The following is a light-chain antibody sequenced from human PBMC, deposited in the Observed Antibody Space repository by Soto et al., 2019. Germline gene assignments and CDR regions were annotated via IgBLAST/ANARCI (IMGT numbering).Light chain of an antibody. V-gene: IGLV2-14*01. CDR1: SSDVSGYNY. J-gene: IGLJ2*01. Sequence: QSALTQPASVSGSPGQSITISCTGTSSDVSGYNYVSWYQQRPGKAPKLMIYEVSNRPSGVSSRFSGSKSGNTASLTISGLQAEDEADYYCSSYTSSSTLVVFGGGTKVTVL. CDR3: SSYTSSSTLVV. CDR2: EVS.